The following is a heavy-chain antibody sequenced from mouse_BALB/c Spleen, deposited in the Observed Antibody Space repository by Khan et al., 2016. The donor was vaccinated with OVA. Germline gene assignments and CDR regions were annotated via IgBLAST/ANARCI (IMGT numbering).Heavy chain of an antibody. CDR2: IDPYNGGT. J-gene: IGHJ2*01. CDR3: ALLYHYGSGLDY. D-gene: IGHD1-1*01. CDR1: GYSFTDYN. V-gene: IGHV1S135*01. Sequence: VQLKQSGPELVKPGASVKVSCKASGYSFTDYNMFWVKQSLGKSLEWIGYIDPYNGGTNYNQRFMGKAALTVDKSSRTAFMHLNSLTSEDSAVYYCALLYHYGSGLDYWGQGTTLTVSS.